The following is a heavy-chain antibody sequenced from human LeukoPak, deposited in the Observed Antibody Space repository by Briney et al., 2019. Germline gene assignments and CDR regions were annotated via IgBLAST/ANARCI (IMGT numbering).Heavy chain of an antibody. CDR2: ISSSSSTT. D-gene: IGHD1-26*01. Sequence: GGSLRHSCAASGFSFSDYNMNWVRQAPGKGLEWVAYISSSSSTTHYADSVTGRFSISRDNAKSSLYLQMNSLRVEDTAVYYCARDLYSGSYYDFDYWGQGTLVTVSS. CDR1: GFSFSDYN. J-gene: IGHJ4*02. CDR3: ARDLYSGSYYDFDY. V-gene: IGHV3-48*01.